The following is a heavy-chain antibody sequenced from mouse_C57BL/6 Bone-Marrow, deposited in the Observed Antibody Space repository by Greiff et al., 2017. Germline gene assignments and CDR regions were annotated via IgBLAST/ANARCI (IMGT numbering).Heavy chain of an antibody. CDR2: IYPSDSAT. CDR1: GYTFTSYW. V-gene: IGHV1-61*01. D-gene: IGHD1-1*01. Sequence: QVHVKQPGAELVRPGSSVKLSCKASGYTFTSYWMDWVKQRPGQGLEWIGNIYPSDSATPYNQKFKDKATLTVDKSSSTAYMQRCSLTSEDSAVYYCAIPLGSSLDYWGQGTTLTVSS. CDR3: AIPLGSSLDY. J-gene: IGHJ2*01.